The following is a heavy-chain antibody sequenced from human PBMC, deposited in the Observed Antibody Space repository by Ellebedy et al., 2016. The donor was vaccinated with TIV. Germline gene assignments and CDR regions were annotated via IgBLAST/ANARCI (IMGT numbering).Heavy chain of an antibody. CDR2: INSDGSST. D-gene: IGHD3-9*01. Sequence: GESLKISXAASGFTFSSYWMHWVRQAPGKGLVWVSRINSDGSSTSYAGSVKGRFTISRDNAKNTLYLQMNSLRAEDTAVYYCARMYYDILTGYYHFGYWGQGTLVTVSS. V-gene: IGHV3-74*01. CDR3: ARMYYDILTGYYHFGY. J-gene: IGHJ4*02. CDR1: GFTFSSYW.